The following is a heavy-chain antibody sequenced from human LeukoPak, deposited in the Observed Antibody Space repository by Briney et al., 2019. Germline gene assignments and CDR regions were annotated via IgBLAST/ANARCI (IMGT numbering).Heavy chain of an antibody. CDR1: GFTFSSYW. CDR3: ARGAGGSGWPYFDY. V-gene: IGHV3-74*01. D-gene: IGHD6-19*01. Sequence: GGSLRLSCAASGFTFSSYWMHWARQAPGKGLVWVSRINSDGSSTSYADSVKGRFTISRDNAKNTLYLQMNSLRAEDTAVYYCARGAGGSGWPYFDYWGQGTLVTVSS. J-gene: IGHJ4*02. CDR2: INSDGSST.